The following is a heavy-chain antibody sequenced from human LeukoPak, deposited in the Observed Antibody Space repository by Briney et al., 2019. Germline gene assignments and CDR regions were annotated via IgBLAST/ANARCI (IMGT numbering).Heavy chain of an antibody. V-gene: IGHV7-4-1*02. J-gene: IGHJ4*02. CDR1: GYTFTTYG. D-gene: IGHD2-2*02. Sequence: ASVKVSCKASGYTFTTYGMNWVRQAPGQGLEWMGWINTDTGNPTYAQGFTGRFVFSLDTSVSTAYLQISSLKAEDTAVYYCARATAICSSTSCYRWGFDYWGQGALVTVSS. CDR2: INTDTGNP. CDR3: ARATAICSSTSCYRWGFDY.